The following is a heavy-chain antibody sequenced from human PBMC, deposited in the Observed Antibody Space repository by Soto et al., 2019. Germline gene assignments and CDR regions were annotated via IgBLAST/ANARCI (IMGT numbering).Heavy chain of an antibody. D-gene: IGHD2-2*01. CDR2: ISAYNGNT. CDR1: GYTFTSYG. J-gene: IGHJ4*02. CDR3: ARCTSCPDPGYFDY. V-gene: IGHV1-18*01. Sequence: ASVKVSCKASGYTFTSYGISWVRQAPGQGLEWMGWISAYNGNTNYAQKLQGRVTMTTDTSTSTAYMELRSLRSDDTAVYYCARCTSCPDPGYFDYWGQGPLVTVSS.